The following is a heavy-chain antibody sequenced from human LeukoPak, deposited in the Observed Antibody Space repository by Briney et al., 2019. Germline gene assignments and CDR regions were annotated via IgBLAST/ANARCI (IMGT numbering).Heavy chain of an antibody. CDR3: ARDGLQAYYDSSGFFDY. CDR2: ISGSSSFI. J-gene: IGHJ4*02. D-gene: IGHD3-22*01. V-gene: IGHV3-21*01. Sequence: GGSLRLSCAASEFTFSSYAMTWVRQAPGKGLEWVSSISGSSSFISYADSMQGRFTISRDNARNSLYLQMNSLRAEDTAVYYCARDGLQAYYDSSGFFDYWGQGTLVTVSS. CDR1: EFTFSSYA.